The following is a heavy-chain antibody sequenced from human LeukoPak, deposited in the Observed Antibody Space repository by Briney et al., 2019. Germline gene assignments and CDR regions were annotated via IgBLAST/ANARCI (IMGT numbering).Heavy chain of an antibody. V-gene: IGHV4-31*03. CDR1: GGSISSGGYY. D-gene: IGHD1-26*01. J-gene: IGHJ4*02. Sequence: SETLSLTCTVSGGSISSGGYYWGWIRQHPGKGLEWIGYIYYSGSTYYNPSLKSRVTISVDTSKNQFSLKLSSVTAADTAVYYCARDHRLSGSYFLDYWGQGTLVTVSS. CDR2: IYYSGST. CDR3: ARDHRLSGSYFLDY.